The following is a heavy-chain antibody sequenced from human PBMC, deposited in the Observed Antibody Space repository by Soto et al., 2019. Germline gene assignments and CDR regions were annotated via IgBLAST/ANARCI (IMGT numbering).Heavy chain of an antibody. D-gene: IGHD1-1*01. V-gene: IGHV1-18*01. CDR1: GYTFTSCG. CDR2: ISDHNGNT. J-gene: IGHJ4*02. Sequence: QVHLVQSGAEVKKPGASVKVSCKGSGYTFTSCGMTWVRQAPGQGLEWIGWISDHNGNTNYAQKCQSRDTVNRDTSTSAAYMKRRSLNSKDTAVYYCARGRYGDDWGQRALVTVSS. CDR3: ARGRYGDD.